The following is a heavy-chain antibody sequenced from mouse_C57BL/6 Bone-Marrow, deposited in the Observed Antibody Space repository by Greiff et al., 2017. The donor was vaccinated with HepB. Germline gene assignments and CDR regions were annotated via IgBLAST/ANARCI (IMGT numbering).Heavy chain of an antibody. D-gene: IGHD2-4*01. CDR1: GYTFTDYE. CDR2: IDPETGGT. Sequence: LQESGAELVRPGASVTLSCKASGYTFTDYEMHWVKQTPVHGLEWIGAIDPETGGTAYNQKFKGKAILTADKSSRTAYMELRSLTSEDSAVYYCTRWSYDYDGPYAMDYWGQGTSVTVSS. J-gene: IGHJ4*01. V-gene: IGHV1-15*01. CDR3: TRWSYDYDGPYAMDY.